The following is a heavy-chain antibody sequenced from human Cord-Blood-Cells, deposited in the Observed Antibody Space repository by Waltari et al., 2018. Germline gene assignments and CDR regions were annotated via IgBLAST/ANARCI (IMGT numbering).Heavy chain of an antibody. CDR1: GYTFTSYA. Sequence: QVQLVQSGSELKKTGASVKVSCKASGYTFTSYAMNWVRQAPGQGLEWMGWTNTNAGNPTYTQGFTGRFVFSLDTSVSTAYLQISSLKAEDTAVYYCARTLAARPGSRDAFDIWGQGTMVTVSS. D-gene: IGHD6-6*01. V-gene: IGHV7-4-1*02. CDR2: TNTNAGNP. J-gene: IGHJ3*02. CDR3: ARTLAARPGSRDAFDI.